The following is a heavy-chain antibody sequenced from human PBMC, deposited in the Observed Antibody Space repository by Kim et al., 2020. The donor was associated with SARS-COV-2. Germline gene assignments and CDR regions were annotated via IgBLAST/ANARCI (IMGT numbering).Heavy chain of an antibody. CDR1: GGTFSSYT. CDR2: IVPIFDAP. Sequence: SVKVSCKASGGTFSSYTLSWVRQAPGQGLEWMGGIVPIFDAPKYAQKFQGRATIIADESTTTAYMVLSSLRSEDTAVYYCAREERASRAHLSWGQGMLVTVSS. CDR3: AREERASRAHLS. J-gene: IGHJ5*02. V-gene: IGHV1-69*13.